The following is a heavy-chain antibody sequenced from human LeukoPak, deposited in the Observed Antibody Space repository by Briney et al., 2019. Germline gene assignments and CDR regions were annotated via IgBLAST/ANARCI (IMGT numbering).Heavy chain of an antibody. CDR1: GGSISSYY. Sequence: SETLSLTCTVSGGSISSYYWSWIRQPPGKGLEWIGYIYYSGSTNYNPSLKSRVTISVDTSKNQFSLKLSSVTAADTAVYYCARDQAGYSGLFDYWGRGTLVTVSS. D-gene: IGHD3-9*01. V-gene: IGHV4-59*01. CDR3: ARDQAGYSGLFDY. J-gene: IGHJ4*02. CDR2: IYYSGST.